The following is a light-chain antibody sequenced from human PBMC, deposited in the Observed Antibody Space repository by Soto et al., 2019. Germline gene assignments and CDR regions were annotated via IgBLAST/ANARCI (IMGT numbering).Light chain of an antibody. CDR3: QQYSNSAWT. CDR1: QSVSSSY. V-gene: IGKV3-20*01. CDR2: GAS. Sequence: PGTLSLSPGKRATLSCRASQSVSSSYLAWYQQKPGQAPRLLIFGASSRATGIPDRFSGSGSESDFTLTITRLEPEDFAVYYCQQYSNSAWTFGQGTKVDIK. J-gene: IGKJ1*01.